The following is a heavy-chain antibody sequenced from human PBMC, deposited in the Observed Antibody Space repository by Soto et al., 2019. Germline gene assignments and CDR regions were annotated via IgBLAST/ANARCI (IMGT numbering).Heavy chain of an antibody. CDR2: IYDSGST. D-gene: IGHD2-2*01. V-gene: IGHV4-30-4*01. CDR1: GGSISSGDSY. CDR3: VNGRTASEIDS. Sequence: SETLSLTCTVSGGSISSGDSYGSWIRQPPGKGLEWIGYIYDSGSTHYNPSLKSRVTISVDTSKNQFSLKLSSVTAADTAVYYFVNGRTASEIDSCGQDTVLTISS. J-gene: IGHJ5*01.